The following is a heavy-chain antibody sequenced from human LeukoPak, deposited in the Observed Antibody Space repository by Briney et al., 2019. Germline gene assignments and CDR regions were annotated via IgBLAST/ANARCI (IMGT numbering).Heavy chain of an antibody. V-gene: IGHV3-7*03. J-gene: IGHJ4*02. D-gene: IGHD3-10*01. CDR1: GFTFSSYW. CDR3: AREGRYYGSGDYFDY. Sequence: GALRLSCAASGFTFSSYWMSWVRQAPGKGREWVANIKQDGSEKYYVDSVKGRFTISRDNAKNSLYLQMNSLRAEDTAVYYCAREGRYYGSGDYFDYWGQGTLVTVSS. CDR2: IKQDGSEK.